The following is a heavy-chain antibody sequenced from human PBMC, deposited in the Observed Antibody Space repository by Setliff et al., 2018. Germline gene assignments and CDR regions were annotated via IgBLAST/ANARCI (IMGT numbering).Heavy chain of an antibody. CDR3: EEPFGDLYDANTYYYGMDV. CDR2: IVVGRGNA. D-gene: IGHD3-10*01. V-gene: IGHV1-58*01. J-gene: IGHJ6*02. CDR1: GFTFTSSA. Sequence: SVKVSCKASGFTFTSSAVQWVRQARGQRLEWIGWIVVGRGNANYAQKFQERVTITRDMYTSTAFMELSSLRSEDTAVYYCEEPFGDLYDANTYYYGMDVWGQGTTVTVSS.